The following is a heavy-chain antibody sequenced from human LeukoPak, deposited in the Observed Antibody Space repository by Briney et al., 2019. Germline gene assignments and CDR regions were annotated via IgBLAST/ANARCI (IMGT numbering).Heavy chain of an antibody. D-gene: IGHD2-15*01. CDR2: ISSSSNYI. CDR1: GFTFSSYS. J-gene: IGHJ6*04. V-gene: IGHV3-21*01. Sequence: GRSLRLSCAASGFTFSSYSMNWVRQAPGKGLEWVSSISSSSNYIYCADSLKGRFIISRDNAKNSLYLQMNGLRAEDTAVYYCARDHCSGGSCLDVWGKGTTVTVSS. CDR3: ARDHCSGGSCLDV.